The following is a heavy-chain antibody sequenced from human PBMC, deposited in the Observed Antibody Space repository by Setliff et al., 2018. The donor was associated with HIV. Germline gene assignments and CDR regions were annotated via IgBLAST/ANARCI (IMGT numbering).Heavy chain of an antibody. Sequence: SETLSLTCAVYGGSFNGYYWSWIRQPPGKGLEWIGEVNHSGSTNYNPSLKSRVTISVDTSKNQFSLKLSSVTAADTAVYYCARDHCSGTNCYGVDYYGMDVWGQGTTVTVSS. V-gene: IGHV4-34*01. CDR2: VNHSGST. CDR3: ARDHCSGTNCYGVDYYGMDV. J-gene: IGHJ6*02. CDR1: GGSFNGYY. D-gene: IGHD2-2*01.